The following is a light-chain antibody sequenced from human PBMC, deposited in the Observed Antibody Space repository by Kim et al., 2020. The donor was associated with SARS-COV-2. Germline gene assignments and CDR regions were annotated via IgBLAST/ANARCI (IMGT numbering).Light chain of an antibody. V-gene: IGKV1-39*01. CDR2: ATS. J-gene: IGKJ2*01. Sequence: DIQVTQPPPSLSASLGDRVTITCRASQSISNYLNWYQHKPGKAPKLLIYATSKLQSGVPSRFSGTESGTDFTLTITTLQPEDFATYFCQQSYSVPYTFGQGTKLEI. CDR1: QSISNY. CDR3: QQSYSVPYT.